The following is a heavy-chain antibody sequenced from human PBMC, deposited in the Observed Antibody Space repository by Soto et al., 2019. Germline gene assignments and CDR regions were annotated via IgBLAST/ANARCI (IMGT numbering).Heavy chain of an antibody. V-gene: IGHV1-69*13. CDR1: GGTFSSYA. J-gene: IGHJ5*02. D-gene: IGHD6-13*01. CDR3: AREDRISAPGGIWFHH. CDR2: IIPIFGTA. Sequence: SVKVSCKASGGTFSSYAISWVRQAPGQGLEWMGGIIPIFGTANYAQKFQGRVTITADESTSTAYMELSSLRSEDTAVYYCAREDRISAPGGIWFHHWGQGTLVTVSS.